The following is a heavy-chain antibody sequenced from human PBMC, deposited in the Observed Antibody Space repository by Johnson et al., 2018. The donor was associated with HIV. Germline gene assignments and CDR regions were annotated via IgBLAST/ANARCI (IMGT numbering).Heavy chain of an antibody. CDR1: GFTVSSYA. D-gene: IGHD3-22*01. Sequence: QVQLVESGGDLIQPGGSLRLSCAASGFTVSSYAMHWVRQAPGKGLAWVAVISYDGSNKYYADSVKGRFTISRDNSKNTLYLQMNSLRAEDTAVYYCARDYYDTAFDIWGQGTMVTVSS. CDR3: ARDYYDTAFDI. J-gene: IGHJ3*02. CDR2: ISYDGSNK. V-gene: IGHV3-30-3*01.